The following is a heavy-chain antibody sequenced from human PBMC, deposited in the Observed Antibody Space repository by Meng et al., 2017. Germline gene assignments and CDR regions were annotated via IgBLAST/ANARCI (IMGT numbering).Heavy chain of an antibody. CDR2: TYYRSKWYN. Sequence: SCAISGDSVSSNSAAWNWIRQSPSRGLEWLGRTYYRSKWYNDYAVSVKSRITINPDTSKNQFSLQLNSVTPEDTAVYYCARLRFGTAPYYYYGMDVWDQGTTVTVSS. CDR1: GDSVSSNSAA. CDR3: ARLRFGTAPYYYYGMDV. V-gene: IGHV6-1*01. J-gene: IGHJ6*02. D-gene: IGHD1-1*01.